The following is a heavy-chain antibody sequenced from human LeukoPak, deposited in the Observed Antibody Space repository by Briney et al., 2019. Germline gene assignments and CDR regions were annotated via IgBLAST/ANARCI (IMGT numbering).Heavy chain of an antibody. Sequence: PSETLSLTCAVYGGSFSGYYWSWIRQPPGKGLEWIGEINHSGSTNYNPSLKSRVTISVDTSKNHFSLKLSSVTAADTAVYYCARGLSLWFGELSSTFHYYYYYGMDVRGQGTTVTVSS. D-gene: IGHD3-10*01. CDR2: INHSGST. CDR3: ARGLSLWFGELSSTFHYYYYYGMDV. CDR1: GGSFSGYY. V-gene: IGHV4-34*01. J-gene: IGHJ6*02.